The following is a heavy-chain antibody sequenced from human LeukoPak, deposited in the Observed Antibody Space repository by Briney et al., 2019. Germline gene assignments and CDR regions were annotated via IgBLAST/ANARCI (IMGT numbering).Heavy chain of an antibody. J-gene: IGHJ4*02. V-gene: IGHV1-24*01. D-gene: IGHD2-2*01. CDR2: FDPEDGET. CDR3: ATSRSCSSTSCYHFDY. CDR1: GYTLTELS. Sequence: GASVKVSCKVSGYTLTELSMHWVRQAPGKGLEWMGGFDPEDGETIYAQKFQGRVTMTKDTSTDTAYMELSSLRSEDTAVYYCATSRSCSSTSCYHFDYWGQGTLVTVSS.